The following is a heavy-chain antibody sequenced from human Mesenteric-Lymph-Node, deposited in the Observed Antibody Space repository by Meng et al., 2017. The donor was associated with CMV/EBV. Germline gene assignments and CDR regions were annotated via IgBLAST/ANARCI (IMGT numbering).Heavy chain of an antibody. V-gene: IGHV4-34*01. D-gene: IGHD6-13*01. CDR1: GGSFSGYY. Sequence: SETLSLTCAVYGGSFSGYYWSWIRQPPGKGLEWIGEINHSGSTNYNPSLKSRVTISVDTSKNQFSLKLSSVTAADTAVYYCARDTRQQLVRYYYGMDVWGQGTTVTVSS. CDR2: INHSGST. CDR3: ARDTRQQLVRYYYGMDV. J-gene: IGHJ6*02.